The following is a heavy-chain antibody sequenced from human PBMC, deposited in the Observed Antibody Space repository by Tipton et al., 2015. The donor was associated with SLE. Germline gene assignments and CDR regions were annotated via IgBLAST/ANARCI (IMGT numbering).Heavy chain of an antibody. J-gene: IGHJ3*02. CDR3: ARDSGGIAAAGTHAFDI. V-gene: IGHV1-18*01. CDR2: ISAYNGNT. CDR1: GYTFTSYG. D-gene: IGHD6-13*01. Sequence: QLVQSGAEVKKPGASVKVSCKASGYTFTSYGISWVRQAPGQGLEWMGWISAYNGNTNYAQKLQGRVTMTTDTSTSTAYMELRSLRSDDTAVYHCARDSGGIAAAGTHAFDIWGQGTMVIVSS.